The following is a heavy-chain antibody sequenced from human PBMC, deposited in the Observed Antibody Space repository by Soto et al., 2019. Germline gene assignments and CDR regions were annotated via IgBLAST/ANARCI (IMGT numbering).Heavy chain of an antibody. J-gene: IGHJ6*02. CDR3: ARRGYGPGFPYYYGMDV. CDR2: IYYSGST. D-gene: IGHD3-10*01. Sequence: QVQLRESGPGLVKPSETLSLTCTVSGGSMSSYYWSWIRQPPGKGLEWIGYIYYSGSTNYNPSLKSRVTMSVDTPKNQFSLKLSSVTAADTAVYYCARRGYGPGFPYYYGMDVWGQGTTVTVSS. CDR1: GGSMSSYY. V-gene: IGHV4-59*01.